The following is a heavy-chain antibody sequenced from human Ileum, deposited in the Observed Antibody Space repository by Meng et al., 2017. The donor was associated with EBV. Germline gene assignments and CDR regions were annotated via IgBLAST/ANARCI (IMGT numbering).Heavy chain of an antibody. J-gene: IGHJ4*02. Sequence: VEAGGGLVKPGGSLRFSCVASGFTLGDYYMGWTRQAPGKGLEWISYIDSGSTTINYADSVKGRFTISRDNAMNTLYLEMNYLRADDTAVYYCARENYGSDYWGQGTLVTVSS. D-gene: IGHD4-17*01. CDR3: ARENYGSDY. V-gene: IGHV3-11*01. CDR2: IDSGSTTI. CDR1: GFTLGDYY.